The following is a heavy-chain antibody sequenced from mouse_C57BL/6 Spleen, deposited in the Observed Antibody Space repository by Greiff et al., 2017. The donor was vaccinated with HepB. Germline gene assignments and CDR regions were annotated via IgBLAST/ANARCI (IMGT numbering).Heavy chain of an antibody. V-gene: IGHV1-9*01. J-gene: IGHJ3*01. CDR1: GYTFTGYW. Sequence: VKLMESGAELMKPGASVKLSCKATGYTFTGYWIEWVKQRPGHGLEWIGEILPGSGSTNYNEKFKGKATFTADTSSNTAYMQLSSLTTEDSAIYYCARYDYYGSSYVNWFAYWGQGTLVTVSA. CDR2: ILPGSGST. CDR3: ARYDYYGSSYVNWFAY. D-gene: IGHD1-1*01.